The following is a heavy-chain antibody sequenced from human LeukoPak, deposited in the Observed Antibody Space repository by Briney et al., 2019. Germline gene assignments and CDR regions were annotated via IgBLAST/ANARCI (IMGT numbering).Heavy chain of an antibody. CDR2: ISYDGSNK. CDR1: GFTFSSYG. V-gene: IGHV3-30*18. J-gene: IGHJ6*02. CDR3: AKSSNRIAVAGASPYYYYGMDV. Sequence: GGSLRLSCAASGFTFSSYGMHWVRQAPGKGLEWVAVISYDGSNKYYADSVKGRFTISRDNSKNTLYLQMNSLKAEDTAVYYCAKSSNRIAVAGASPYYYYGMDVWGQGTTVTVSS. D-gene: IGHD6-19*01.